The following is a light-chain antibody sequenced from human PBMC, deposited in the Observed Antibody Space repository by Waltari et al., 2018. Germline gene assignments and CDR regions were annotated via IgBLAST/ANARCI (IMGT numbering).Light chain of an antibody. Sequence: QSVLTQPPSASGTPGQRVTISCSGSTSNIGNNPVKWYQQLPGAAPTLLIYRTVQRPSGVPDRFSGSKSGTSASLAISRVQSEDEADYYCEAWDDSLNGPIFGGRTTVTVL. V-gene: IGLV1-44*01. CDR2: RTV. CDR1: TSNIGNNP. CDR3: EAWDDSLNGPI. J-gene: IGLJ2*01.